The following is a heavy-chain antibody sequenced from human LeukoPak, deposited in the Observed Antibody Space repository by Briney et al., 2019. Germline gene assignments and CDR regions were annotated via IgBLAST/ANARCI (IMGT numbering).Heavy chain of an antibody. J-gene: IGHJ4*02. V-gene: IGHV3-21*01. D-gene: IGHD6-13*01. CDR2: ISSSSSYI. CDR3: ARLTAAASREADY. CDR1: GFTFSSYS. Sequence: GGSLRLSCAASGFTFSSYSMNWVRQAPGKGLEWVSSISSSSSYIYYADSVKGRFTISRDNAKNSLYLQMNSLRAEDTAVYYCARLTAAASREADYWGQGTLVTVSS.